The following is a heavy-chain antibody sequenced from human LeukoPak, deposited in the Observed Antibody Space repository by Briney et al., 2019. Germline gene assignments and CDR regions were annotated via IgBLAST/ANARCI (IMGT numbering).Heavy chain of an antibody. J-gene: IGHJ4*02. Sequence: PSETLSLTCTVSGGSISSYYWSWIRQPPGKGLEWIGYIYYSGSTNYNPSLKSRVTISVDTSKNQFSLKLSSVTAADTAVYYCASLLRYPSYRFDYWGQGTLVTVSS. CDR1: GGSISSYY. CDR3: ASLLRYPSYRFDY. CDR2: IYYSGST. D-gene: IGHD3-9*01. V-gene: IGHV4-59*12.